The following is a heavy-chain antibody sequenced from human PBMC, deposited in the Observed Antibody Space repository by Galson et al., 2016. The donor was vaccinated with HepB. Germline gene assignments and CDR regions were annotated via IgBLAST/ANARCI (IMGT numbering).Heavy chain of an antibody. CDR3: AKERLVRRIFDH. J-gene: IGHJ4*02. Sequence: SLRLSCAASGFVFSNFGLSWVRQAPGKGLEWVASISTRRTTYYSDSVQGRFTISRDNSNNTLYLQMNGRRAEDTAVYYCAKERLVRRIFDHWGQGILLTVSS. CDR1: GFVFSNFG. CDR2: ISTRRTT. D-gene: IGHD1-1*01. V-gene: IGHV3-23*01.